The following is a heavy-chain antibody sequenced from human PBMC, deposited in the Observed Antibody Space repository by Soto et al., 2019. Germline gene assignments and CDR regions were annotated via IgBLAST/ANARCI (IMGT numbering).Heavy chain of an antibody. CDR3: AKNGQPPYYYYGLDV. Sequence: QGQLVQSGAEVKKPGASVKVSCKASGYTFSRYGISWVRQAPGQGLQWMGWISGYNGDTNYAQNFQGRVTMTIDTSTTTAYMELRSLTSDDTAVYYCAKNGQPPYYYYGLDVW. V-gene: IGHV1-18*01. J-gene: IGHJ6*01. CDR2: ISGYNGDT. CDR1: GYTFSRYG. D-gene: IGHD2-8*01.